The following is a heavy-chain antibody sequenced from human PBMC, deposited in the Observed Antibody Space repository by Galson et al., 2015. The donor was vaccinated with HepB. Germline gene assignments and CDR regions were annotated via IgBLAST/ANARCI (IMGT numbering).Heavy chain of an antibody. Sequence: SLRLSCAASGFTFGDYAMSWFRQAPGKGLEWVGFIRSNAYGGTTEYAASVKGRFTISRDDSKSIAYLQMNSLKTEDTAVYYCTRQIAAAGKRGVRYFDYWGQGTLVTVSS. D-gene: IGHD6-13*01. CDR1: GFTFGDYA. CDR2: IRSNAYGGTT. CDR3: TRQIAAAGKRGVRYFDY. J-gene: IGHJ4*02. V-gene: IGHV3-49*03.